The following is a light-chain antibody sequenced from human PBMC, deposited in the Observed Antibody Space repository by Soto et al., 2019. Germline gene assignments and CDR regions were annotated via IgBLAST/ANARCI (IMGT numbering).Light chain of an antibody. V-gene: IGKV3-20*01. CDR3: QQYGSSPGT. CDR2: GAS. Sequence: EIVMTQSPDTLSLSAGERATLSCRASQSFTSNYLDWYQQKPGQAPRLLIYGASRRSTGIPDRFSGSGSGTDFTLTISRLEPEDFAVYYCQQYGSSPGTFGQGTKVEIK. CDR1: QSFTSNY. J-gene: IGKJ1*01.